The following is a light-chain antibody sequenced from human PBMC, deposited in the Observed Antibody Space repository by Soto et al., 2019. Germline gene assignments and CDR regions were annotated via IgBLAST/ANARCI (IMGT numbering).Light chain of an antibody. J-gene: IGKJ4*01. Sequence: DIQMTQSPSTLSASVGDTVTITCRASQSISSWLAWYQQKPGKAPKILIYDDSSLESGVPSRFSGSGSGTDLTLTISSLQPEDFATYYCQXSYSTPPTCGGGTKVDI. CDR1: QSISSW. CDR3: QXSYSTPPT. V-gene: IGKV1-39*01. CDR2: DDS.